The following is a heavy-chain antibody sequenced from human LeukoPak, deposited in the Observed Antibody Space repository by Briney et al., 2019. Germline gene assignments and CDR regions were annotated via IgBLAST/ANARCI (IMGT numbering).Heavy chain of an antibody. CDR3: TTNLDYYGGNFDY. Sequence: GRSLRLSCAASGFTFSSYGMHWVRQAPGKGLEWVGRIKSKTDGGTTDYAAPVKGRFTISRDDSKNTLYLQMNSLKTEDTAVYYCTTNLDYYGGNFDYWGQGTLVTVSS. CDR1: GFTFSSYG. D-gene: IGHD1-26*01. CDR2: IKSKTDGGTT. V-gene: IGHV3-15*07. J-gene: IGHJ4*02.